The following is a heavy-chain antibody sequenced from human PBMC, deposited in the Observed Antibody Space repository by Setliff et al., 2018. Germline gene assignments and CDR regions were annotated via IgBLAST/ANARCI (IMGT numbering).Heavy chain of an antibody. D-gene: IGHD3-22*01. Sequence: GASVTVSCKASGYTFTGYYMHWVRQAPGQGLEWMGWINPNSGGTNYAQKFQGWVTMTRDTSISTAYMELSRLRSDDTAVYYCARRRYYYDSSGYRWGGFYFDYWGQGTLVTVSS. CDR2: INPNSGGT. V-gene: IGHV1-2*04. J-gene: IGHJ4*02. CDR3: ARRRYYYDSSGYRWGGFYFDY. CDR1: GYTFTGYY.